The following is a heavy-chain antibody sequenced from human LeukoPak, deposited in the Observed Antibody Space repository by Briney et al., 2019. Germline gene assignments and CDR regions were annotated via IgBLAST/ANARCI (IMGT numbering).Heavy chain of an antibody. Sequence: GRSLRLSCAASGFTASSTSIIWVRQAPGKGLECVSYIRGDTSTEYAEYVRGRFTISRDDAKNTVYLQMNSLRVEDTSVYYCARRRGGYGDGDFDYWGQGTLVTVSS. J-gene: IGHJ4*02. V-gene: IGHV3-66*04. D-gene: IGHD4-17*01. CDR3: ARRRGGYGDGDFDY. CDR2: IRGDTST. CDR1: GFTASSTS.